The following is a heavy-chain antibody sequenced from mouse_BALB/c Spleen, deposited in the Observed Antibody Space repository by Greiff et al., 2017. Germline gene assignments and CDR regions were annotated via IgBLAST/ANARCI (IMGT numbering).Heavy chain of an antibody. V-gene: IGHV10-1*02. CDR3: VRHDYTGYYYAMDY. J-gene: IGHJ4*01. Sequence: EVKLMESGGGLVQPKGSLKLSCAASGFTFNTYAMNWVRQAPGKGLEWVARIRSKSNNYATYYADSVKDRFTISRDDSQSMLYLQMNNLKTEDTAMYYCVRHDYTGYYYAMDYWGQGTSVTVSS. CDR1: GFTFNTYA. CDR2: IRSKSNNYAT. D-gene: IGHD2-4*01.